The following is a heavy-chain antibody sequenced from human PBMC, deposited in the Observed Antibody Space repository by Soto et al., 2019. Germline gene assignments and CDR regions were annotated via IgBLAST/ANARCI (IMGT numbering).Heavy chain of an antibody. CDR2: IKRRADGGTT. D-gene: IGHD2-15*01. CDR3: TAGYCSGGSCYSVVY. V-gene: IGHV3-15*01. CDR1: GFTFSNVW. Sequence: LGGSLRLSCAASGFTFSNVWMSWVRQAPGKGLEWVGRIKRRADGGTTDYATPVRGRFTVSRDDSKNTLYLQMNSLKTEDTAVYYCTAGYCSGGSCYSVVYWGQGTLVTVSS. J-gene: IGHJ4*02.